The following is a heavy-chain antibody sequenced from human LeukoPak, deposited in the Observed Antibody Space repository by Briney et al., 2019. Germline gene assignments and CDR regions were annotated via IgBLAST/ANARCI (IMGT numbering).Heavy chain of an antibody. D-gene: IGHD6-19*01. CDR1: GFTLSSYS. J-gene: IGHJ4*02. Sequence: PGGSLRLSCATSGFTLSSYSMNWVRQAPGKGLEWVSYISSGSTTIYYADSVKGRFTISRDNAKNSLYLQMNSLRAEDTAVYYCARYVEQWLVRVYYFDYWGQGTLVTVSS. V-gene: IGHV3-48*01. CDR3: ARYVEQWLVRVYYFDY. CDR2: ISSGSTTI.